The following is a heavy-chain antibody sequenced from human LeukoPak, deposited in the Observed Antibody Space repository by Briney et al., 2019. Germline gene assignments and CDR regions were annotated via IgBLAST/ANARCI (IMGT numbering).Heavy chain of an antibody. D-gene: IGHD1-1*01. CDR3: AANWNLDH. CDR2: ISYNGGTL. CDR1: GFTFTRYA. V-gene: IGHV3-30*17. J-gene: IGHJ4*02. Sequence: GRSLRLSCAASGFTFTRYAMCWVRQAPGKGPEFVAIISYNGGTLYYADSVKGRFTISRDDSKNTVYLQMNSLRDEDTATYYCAANWNLDHWGQGVLVTVSS.